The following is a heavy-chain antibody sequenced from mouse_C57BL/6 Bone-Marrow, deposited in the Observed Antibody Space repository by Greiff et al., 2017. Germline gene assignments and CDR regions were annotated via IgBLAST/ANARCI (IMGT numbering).Heavy chain of an antibody. CDR1: GYTFTDYY. CDR2: IYPGSGNT. V-gene: IGHV1-76*01. D-gene: IGHD1-1*01. CDR3: ARGDYYGSSYWYVEV. Sequence: QVQLQQSGAELVRPGASVKLSCKASGYTFTDYYINWVKQRPGQGLEWIARIYPGSGNTYYNEKFKGKATLTAEKSSSTAYMQLSSLTSEDSAVYFCARGDYYGSSYWYVEVWGTGTTVTVSA. J-gene: IGHJ1*03.